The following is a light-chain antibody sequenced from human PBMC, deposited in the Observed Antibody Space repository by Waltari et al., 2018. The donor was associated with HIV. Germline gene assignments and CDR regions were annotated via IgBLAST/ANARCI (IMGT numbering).Light chain of an antibody. CDR3: GTRDNDLGPVI. CDR2: EST. J-gene: IGLJ2*01. V-gene: IGLV1-51*02. CDR1: SSNIGAND. Sequence: SVLTQPPSKSAAPGQTVTISCAGHSSNIGANDVSWYQQLPGAAPRLIIYESTKRPSVISDRFSASQSDTTATLDIAGVQPGDEAMYFCGTRDNDLGPVILGGGTWVTV.